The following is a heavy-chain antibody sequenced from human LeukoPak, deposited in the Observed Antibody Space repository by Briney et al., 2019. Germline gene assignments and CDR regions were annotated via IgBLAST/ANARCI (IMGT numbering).Heavy chain of an antibody. V-gene: IGHV6-1*01. Sequence: SQTLSLTCAISGDSVSSNSAAWNWIRQSPSRGLEWPGRTYYRSKWYNDYAVSVKSRITINPDTSKNQFSLQLNSVTPEDTAVYYCARDKIIYGSGSYYNQLDYWGQGTLVTVSS. CDR2: TYYRSKWYN. D-gene: IGHD3-10*01. J-gene: IGHJ4*02. CDR3: ARDKIIYGSGSYYNQLDY. CDR1: GDSVSSNSAA.